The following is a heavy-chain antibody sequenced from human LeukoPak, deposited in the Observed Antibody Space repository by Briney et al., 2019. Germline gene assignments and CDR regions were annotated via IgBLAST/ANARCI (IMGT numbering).Heavy chain of an antibody. CDR2: IYHSGST. CDR1: GGSISSSNW. D-gene: IGHD3/OR15-3a*01. V-gene: IGHV4-4*02. Sequence: SETLSLTCAVSGGSISSSNWWSWVRQPPGKGLEWIGEIYHSGSTNYNPSLKSRVTISVDKSKNQFSLKLSSVTAADTAVYYCARLDPLGHYYYGMDVWGKGTTVTVSS. CDR3: ARLDPLGHYYYGMDV. J-gene: IGHJ6*04.